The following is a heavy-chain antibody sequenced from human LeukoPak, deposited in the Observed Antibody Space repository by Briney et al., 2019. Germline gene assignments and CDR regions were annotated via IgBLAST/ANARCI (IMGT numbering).Heavy chain of an antibody. J-gene: IGHJ4*02. Sequence: GGSLRLSCAASGFTLSSYAMSWVRQAPGKGLEWVSAISGSGGSTYYADSVKGRFTISRDNSKNTLYLQMNSLRAEDTAVYYCAKDSASTPYYFDYWGQGTLVTVSS. CDR2: ISGSGGST. CDR1: GFTLSSYA. CDR3: AKDSASTPYYFDY. D-gene: IGHD2/OR15-2a*01. V-gene: IGHV3-23*01.